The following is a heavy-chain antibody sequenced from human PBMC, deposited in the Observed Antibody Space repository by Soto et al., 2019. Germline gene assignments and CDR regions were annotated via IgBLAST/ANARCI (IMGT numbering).Heavy chain of an antibody. D-gene: IGHD3-22*01. CDR3: AKDLGYYYDSSGYSDY. J-gene: IGHJ4*02. Sequence: PGGSLRLSCAASGFTFSSYGMHWVRQAPGKGLEWVAVISYDGSNKYYADSVKGRLTISRDNSKNTLYLQMNSLRAEDTAVYYCAKDLGYYYDSSGYSDYWGQGTLVTVSS. CDR1: GFTFSSYG. CDR2: ISYDGSNK. V-gene: IGHV3-30*18.